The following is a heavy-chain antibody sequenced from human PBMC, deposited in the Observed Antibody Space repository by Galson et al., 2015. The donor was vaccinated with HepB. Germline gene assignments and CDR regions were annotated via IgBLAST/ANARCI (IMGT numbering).Heavy chain of an antibody. CDR2: IWYDGSNK. J-gene: IGHJ1*01. Sequence: SLRLSCAASGFTFSSYGMHWVRQAPGKGLEWVAVIWYDGSNKYYADSVKGRFTISRDNSKNTLYLQMNSLRAEDTAVYYCARDRNYDILTGYYNPKYFQHWGQGTLVTVSS. CDR3: ARDRNYDILTGYYNPKYFQH. D-gene: IGHD3-9*01. CDR1: GFTFSSYG. V-gene: IGHV3-33*08.